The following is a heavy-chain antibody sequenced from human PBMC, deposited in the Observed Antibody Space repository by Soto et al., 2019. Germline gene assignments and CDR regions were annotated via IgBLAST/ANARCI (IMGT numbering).Heavy chain of an antibody. CDR1: GFPFSSYE. CDR3: ARDFDLDT. D-gene: IGHD3-9*01. J-gene: IGHJ5*02. V-gene: IGHV3-48*03. CDR2: ISHSGETL. Sequence: GGSLRLSCTTSGFPFSSYEMNWVRQAPGKGLEWVSYISHSGETLSYADSVKGRFTISRDKAKDSLYLQMNSLKVADTAIYYCARDFDLDTWCQGTLVTVSS.